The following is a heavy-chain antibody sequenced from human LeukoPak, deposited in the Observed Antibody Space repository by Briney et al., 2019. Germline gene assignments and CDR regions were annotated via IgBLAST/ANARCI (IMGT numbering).Heavy chain of an antibody. CDR3: ARNGEYFDFWNGLPHFDY. CDR1: GGSIISSYY. V-gene: IGHV4-39*07. J-gene: IGHJ4*02. D-gene: IGHD3-3*01. CDR2: VSYSGGT. Sequence: SETLSLTCSVSGGSIISSYYWGWVRQPPGKGLEWVGSVSYSGGTYYNPSLKSRVTISVDTSKNQFSLKLSSVTGADTAVYYCARNGEYFDFWNGLPHFDYWGQGTLVTVPS.